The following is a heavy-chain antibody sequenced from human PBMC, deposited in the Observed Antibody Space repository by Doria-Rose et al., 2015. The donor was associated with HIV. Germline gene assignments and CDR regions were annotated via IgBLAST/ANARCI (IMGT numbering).Heavy chain of an antibody. CDR3: ARIKSSRWYHKYYFDF. V-gene: IGHV2-26*01. CDR1: GVSLSSPGMG. J-gene: IGHJ4*02. Sequence: QVTLKESGPVLVKPTETLTLTRTVSGVSLSSPGMGVSWIRQPPGKALEWLANILSDDERSYKTSLKSRLTISRGTSKSQVVLTMTDMDPVDTATYYCARIKSSRWYHKYYFDFWGQGTLVIVSA. CDR2: ILSDDER. D-gene: IGHD6-13*01.